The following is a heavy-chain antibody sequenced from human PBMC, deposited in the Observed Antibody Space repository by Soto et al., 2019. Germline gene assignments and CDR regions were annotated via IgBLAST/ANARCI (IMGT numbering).Heavy chain of an antibody. CDR1: GCTFSSYE. D-gene: IGHD3-10*01. CDR3: ARSGPRYYGIEV. V-gene: IGHV3-48*03. Sequence: GASWRLSWAASGCTFSSYEMNWVRQAPGKGLEWASYISSSGSTIYYADSVKGGFTISRDNAKNSLYLQMNRMRAEATAVYYCARSGPRYYGIEVWGQRSTVTVSS. CDR2: ISSSGSTI. J-gene: IGHJ6*02.